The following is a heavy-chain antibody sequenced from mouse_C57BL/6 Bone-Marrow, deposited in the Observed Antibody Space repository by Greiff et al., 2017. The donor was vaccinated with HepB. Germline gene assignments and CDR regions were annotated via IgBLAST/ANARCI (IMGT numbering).Heavy chain of an antibody. J-gene: IGHJ2*01. V-gene: IGHV7-3*01. CDR2: IRNKANGYTT. CDR3: SGYMVYGPHFDV. CDR1: GFTFTDYY. Sequence: EVMLVESGGGLVQPGGSLSLSCAASGFTFTDYYMSWVRQPPGKALEWLGFIRNKANGYTTEYSASVKGRFTISRDNSQSILYLQMNALSAEDRASYYCSGYMVYGPHFDVWGRGTTLTVSS. D-gene: IGHD1-2*01.